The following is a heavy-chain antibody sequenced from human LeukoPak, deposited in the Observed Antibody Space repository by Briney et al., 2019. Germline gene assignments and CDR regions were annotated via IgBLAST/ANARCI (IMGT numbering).Heavy chain of an antibody. CDR3: ARVDLMVRGVALDY. V-gene: IGHV1-69*04. D-gene: IGHD3-10*01. J-gene: IGHJ4*02. CDR2: IIPILGIA. Sequence: SVKVSCKASGGTFSSYAISWVRQAPGQGLEWMERIIPILGIANYAQKFQGRVTITADKSTSTAYMELSSLRSEDTAVYYCARVDLMVRGVALDYWGQGTLVTVSS. CDR1: GGTFSSYA.